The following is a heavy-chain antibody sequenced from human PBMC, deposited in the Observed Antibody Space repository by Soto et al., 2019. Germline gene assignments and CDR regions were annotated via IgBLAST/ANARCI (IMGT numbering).Heavy chain of an antibody. Sequence: QVQLVQSGAEVKEPGASVRVSGKASGCTFTSYDINWVRQATGQGLEWMGWMNPESRNTGYAQKFQGRVTMTRDTSISTAYMELTSLRSEDTAVYYCARFVRHQLPTIDFWGQGTLVILSS. D-gene: IGHD2-2*01. CDR3: ARFVRHQLPTIDF. V-gene: IGHV1-8*01. CDR2: MNPESRNT. CDR1: GCTFTSYD. J-gene: IGHJ4*02.